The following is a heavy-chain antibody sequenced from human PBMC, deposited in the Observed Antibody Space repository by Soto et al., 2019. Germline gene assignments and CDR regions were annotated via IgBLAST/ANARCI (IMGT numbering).Heavy chain of an antibody. CDR3: ARGHFGIAVAGNDY. J-gene: IGHJ4*02. D-gene: IGHD6-19*01. V-gene: IGHV3-7*03. Sequence: GGSLRLSCAASGFTFSSYWLSWVRQAPGKGLEWVANIKQDGSEKYYVDSVKGRFTISRDNAKNSLYLQMNSLRAEDTAVYYCARGHFGIAVAGNDYWGQGTLVTVSS. CDR1: GFTFSSYW. CDR2: IKQDGSEK.